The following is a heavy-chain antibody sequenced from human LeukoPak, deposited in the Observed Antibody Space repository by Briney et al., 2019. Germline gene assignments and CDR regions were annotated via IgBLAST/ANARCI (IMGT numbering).Heavy chain of an antibody. CDR2: ISGSGGST. D-gene: IGHD3-10*01. J-gene: IGHJ4*02. CDR3: AKLGMESGSYYDY. CDR1: GFTFSSYG. V-gene: IGHV3-23*01. Sequence: PGGSLRLSCAASGFTFSSYGMSWVRQAPGKGLEWVSVISGSGGSTYYADSVKGRFTVSRDNSKNTLYLQMNSLRAEDTAVYYCAKLGMESGSYYDYWGQGTLVTVSS.